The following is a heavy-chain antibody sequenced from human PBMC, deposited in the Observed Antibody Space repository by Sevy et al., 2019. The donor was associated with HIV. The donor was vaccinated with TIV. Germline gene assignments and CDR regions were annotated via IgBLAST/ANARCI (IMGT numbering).Heavy chain of an antibody. V-gene: IGHV3-23*01. CDR3: AREGLGYNNGRSDALNL. J-gene: IGHJ3*01. Sequence: GGSLRLSCAASGFTFRTYAMNWVRQAPGKGLQWVSAVSGSARTTYYADSVKGRFTVSRDNSRNILYLQMNNLRADDTAVYYCAREGLGYNNGRSDALNLWGQGTMVTVSS. CDR1: GFTFRTYA. CDR2: VSGSARTT. D-gene: IGHD1-1*01.